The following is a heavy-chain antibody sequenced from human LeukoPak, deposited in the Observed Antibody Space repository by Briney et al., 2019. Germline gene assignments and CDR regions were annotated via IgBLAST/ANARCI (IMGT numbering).Heavy chain of an antibody. V-gene: IGHV3-33*01. CDR2: IWYDGSNK. CDR3: ARDLCSTTSCLDY. J-gene: IGHJ4*02. D-gene: IGHD2-2*01. CDR1: GFIFSNYG. Sequence: PGRSLRLSCAASGFIFSNYGMLWVRQAPGKGLEWVAVIWYDGSNKYYADSVKGRFTISRDDSKSTLYLQMNSLRAEDTAVYYCARDLCSTTSCLDYWGQGTLVTVSS.